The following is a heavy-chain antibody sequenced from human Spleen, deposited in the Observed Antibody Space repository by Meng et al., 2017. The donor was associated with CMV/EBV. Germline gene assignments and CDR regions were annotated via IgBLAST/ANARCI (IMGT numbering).Heavy chain of an antibody. V-gene: IGHV1-2*04. CDR1: GYFFIGYS. CDR3: ARIFTDRLHFLFF. D-gene: IGHD4-11*01. J-gene: IGHJ4*02. Sequence: ASVKVSCKASGYFFIGYSIHWVRQAPGQGLEWMGWIKPNSGVVKYAQKFQGSVTMTRDTSISTVYMELSSLRSEDTAMYYCARIFTDRLHFLFFWGQGTLVTVSS. CDR2: IKPNSGVV.